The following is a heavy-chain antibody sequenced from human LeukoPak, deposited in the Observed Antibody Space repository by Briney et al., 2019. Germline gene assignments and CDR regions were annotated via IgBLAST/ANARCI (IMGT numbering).Heavy chain of an antibody. J-gene: IGHJ4*02. CDR1: GGSISSNNYF. V-gene: IGHV4-39*07. CDR2: IYDSGST. D-gene: IGHD3-9*01. CDR3: ASGYYDILTGPMDFDY. Sequence: SETLSLTCTVSGGSISSNNYFWGWIRQPPGKGLEWIGSIYDSGSTYYNPSLKSRVTISVDTSKNQFSLKLNSVTAADTAVYYCASGYYDILTGPMDFDYWGQGTLVTVSS.